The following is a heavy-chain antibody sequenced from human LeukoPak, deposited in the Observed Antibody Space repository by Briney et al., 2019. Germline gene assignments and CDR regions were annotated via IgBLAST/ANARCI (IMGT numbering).Heavy chain of an antibody. CDR2: ISSSSSYI. Sequence: GGSLRLSCAASGFTFSSYSMNWVRQAPGKGLEWVSSISSSSSYIYYADSVKGRFTISRDNSKNTLYLQMNSLRAEDTAVYYCAREIVGRRNYYDSSGPGYWGQGTLVTVSS. J-gene: IGHJ4*02. CDR1: GFTFSSYS. D-gene: IGHD3-22*01. CDR3: AREIVGRRNYYDSSGPGY. V-gene: IGHV3-21*01.